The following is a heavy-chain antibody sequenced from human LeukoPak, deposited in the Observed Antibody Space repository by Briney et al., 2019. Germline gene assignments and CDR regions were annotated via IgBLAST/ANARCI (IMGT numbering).Heavy chain of an antibody. Sequence: PGGSLRLSCAASGFTFSSYAMHWVRQAPGKGLEWVAVISYDGSNKYYADSVKGRFTISRDNSKNTLYLQMNSLRAEDTAVYYCARDPGIVQWELPVDYWGQGTLVTVSS. CDR1: GFTFSSYA. V-gene: IGHV3-30-3*01. D-gene: IGHD1-26*01. CDR3: ARDPGIVQWELPVDY. CDR2: ISYDGSNK. J-gene: IGHJ4*02.